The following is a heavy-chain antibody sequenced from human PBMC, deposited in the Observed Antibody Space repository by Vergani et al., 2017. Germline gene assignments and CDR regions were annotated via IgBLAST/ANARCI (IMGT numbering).Heavy chain of an antibody. CDR1: GGSISSSSYY. J-gene: IGHJ5*02. Sequence: QLQLQESGPGLVKPSETLTLTCTVSGGSISSSSYYWGWIRQPPGKGLEWIGSIYYSGSTYYNPSLKSRVTISVDTSKNQFSLKLSSVTAADTAVYYCARXPIVVVITGDWFDPWGQGTLVTVSS. D-gene: IGHD3-22*01. CDR3: ARXPIVVVITGDWFDP. CDR2: IYYSGST. V-gene: IGHV4-39*01.